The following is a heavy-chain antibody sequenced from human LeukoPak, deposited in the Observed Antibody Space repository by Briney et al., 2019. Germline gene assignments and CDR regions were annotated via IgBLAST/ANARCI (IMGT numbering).Heavy chain of an antibody. V-gene: IGHV3-30*02. CDR2: IRYDGSNK. CDR1: GFTFSSYG. CDR3: ARRDIVVVPAAIFGAFDI. Sequence: GGSLRLSCAASGFTFSSYGMHWVRQAPGKGLEWVAFIRYDGSNKYYADSVKGRFTISRDNAKNSLYLQMNSLRAEDTALYYCARRDIVVVPAAIFGAFDIWGQGTMVTVSS. D-gene: IGHD2-2*02. J-gene: IGHJ3*02.